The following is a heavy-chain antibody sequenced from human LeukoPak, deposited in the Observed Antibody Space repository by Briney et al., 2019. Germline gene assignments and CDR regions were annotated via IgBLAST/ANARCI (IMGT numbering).Heavy chain of an antibody. CDR2: ISGSGGST. Sequence: PGGSLRLSCAASGCTFSSYAMSWVLQAPGKGLEWVSAISGSGGSTYYAVSVKGRFTISRDNSKNTLYLQMNSLRAEDTAVYYCAKDADFWSGYRIGDWGQGTLVTVSS. D-gene: IGHD3-3*01. J-gene: IGHJ4*02. V-gene: IGHV3-23*01. CDR3: AKDADFWSGYRIGD. CDR1: GCTFSSYA.